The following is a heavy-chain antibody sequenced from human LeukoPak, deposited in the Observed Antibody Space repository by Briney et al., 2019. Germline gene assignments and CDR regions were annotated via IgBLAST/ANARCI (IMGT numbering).Heavy chain of an antibody. CDR1: GGSISSGGYY. Sequence: TLSLTCTVSGGSISSGGYYWSWIRQHPGKGLEWIGYIYYSGSTYYNPSLKSRVTISVDTSKNQFSLKLSSVTAADTAVYYCARVYSYGSSVVDYWGQGTLVTVSS. J-gene: IGHJ4*02. V-gene: IGHV4-31*03. CDR3: ARVYSYGSSVVDY. D-gene: IGHD5-18*01. CDR2: IYYSGST.